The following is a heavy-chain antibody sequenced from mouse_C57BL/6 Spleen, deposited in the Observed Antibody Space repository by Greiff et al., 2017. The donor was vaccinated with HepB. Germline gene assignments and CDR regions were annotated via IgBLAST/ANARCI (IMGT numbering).Heavy chain of an antibody. CDR2: IDPSDSYT. CDR3: ARWSLITTVVDWYFDV. Sequence: QVQLQQPGAELVMPGASVKLSCKASGYTFTSYWMHWVKQRPGQGLEWIGEIDPSDSYTNYNQKFNGKSTLTVDKSSSTAYMQLSSLTSEDSAVYYCARWSLITTVVDWYFDVWGTGTTVTVSS. D-gene: IGHD1-1*01. V-gene: IGHV1-69*01. J-gene: IGHJ1*03. CDR1: GYTFTSYW.